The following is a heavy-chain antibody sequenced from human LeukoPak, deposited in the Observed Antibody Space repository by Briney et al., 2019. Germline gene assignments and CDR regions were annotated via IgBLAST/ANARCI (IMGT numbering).Heavy chain of an antibody. Sequence: SCKASGYTFTGYYMHWVRQAPGKGLEWVAVISYDGSNKYYADSVKGRFTISRDNSKNTLYLQMNSLRAEDTAVYYCAKDRHLPGIAAAGTYDYWGQGTLVTVSS. CDR3: AKDRHLPGIAAAGTYDY. V-gene: IGHV3-30*18. D-gene: IGHD6-13*01. J-gene: IGHJ4*02. CDR1: GYTFTGYY. CDR2: ISYDGSNK.